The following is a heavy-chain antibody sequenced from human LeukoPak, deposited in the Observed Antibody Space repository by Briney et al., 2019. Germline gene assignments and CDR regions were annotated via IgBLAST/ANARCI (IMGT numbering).Heavy chain of an antibody. D-gene: IGHD1-26*01. CDR3: ARDNSVGDVAWWFDP. CDR2: INPTGSST. V-gene: IGHV1-46*01. CDR1: EYTFTSYD. Sequence: ASVKVSCKASEYTFTSYDINWVRQAPGQGLEWLGLINPTGSSTLYAQKFQGRVTMTRDMSTTTDYMELSSLRSDDTAVYYCARDNSVGDVAWWFDPWGQGTLVTVSS. J-gene: IGHJ5*02.